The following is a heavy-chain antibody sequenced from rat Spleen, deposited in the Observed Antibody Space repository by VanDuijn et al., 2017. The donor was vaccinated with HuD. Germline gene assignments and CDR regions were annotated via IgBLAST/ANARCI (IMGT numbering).Heavy chain of an antibody. CDR2: INHDGDKT. CDR3: ARHPEGYFDY. CDR1: GFTFNNYW. D-gene: IGHD1-11*01. V-gene: IGHV5-31*01. J-gene: IGHJ2*01. Sequence: EVQLVESGGGLVQPGRSLKLSCVASGFTFNNYWMTWIRQAPGKGLEWVASINHDGDKTFYRDSVKGRFTISRDSAKSSLYLQMDSLRSEDTATYYCARHPEGYFDYWGQGVMVTVAS.